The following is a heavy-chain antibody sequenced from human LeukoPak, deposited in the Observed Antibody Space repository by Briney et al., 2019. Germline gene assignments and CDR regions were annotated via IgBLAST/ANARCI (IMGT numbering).Heavy chain of an antibody. CDR3: ARDLTTVTTSGAFYL. D-gene: IGHD4-17*01. CDR1: GGTFSSYA. V-gene: IGHV1-69*05. J-gene: IGHJ3*01. Sequence: SVKVSCKASGGTFSSYAISWVRQAPGQGLEWMGRIITIFGTANYAQKFQGRVTITTDESTSTAYMELSSLRSEATAVYYCARDLTTVTTSGAFYLWGQGTMFTVSS. CDR2: IITIFGTA.